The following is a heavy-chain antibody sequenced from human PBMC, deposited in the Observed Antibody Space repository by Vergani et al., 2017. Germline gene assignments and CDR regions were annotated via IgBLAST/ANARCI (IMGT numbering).Heavy chain of an antibody. CDR1: GYTFTDHY. CDR3: ATPHTVTTGGMEV. J-gene: IGHJ6*02. V-gene: IGHV1-69-2*01. D-gene: IGHD4-17*01. CDR2: VDPEDGET. Sequence: EVQLVQSGAEVNKPGATMKISCKVSGYTFTDHYMHWVKQAPGKGLEWMGLVDPEDGETIYAEKFKGRVTIAADTSTDTAHLELSSLRSEDTAVYYCATPHTVTTGGMEVWGQGTTVIVSS.